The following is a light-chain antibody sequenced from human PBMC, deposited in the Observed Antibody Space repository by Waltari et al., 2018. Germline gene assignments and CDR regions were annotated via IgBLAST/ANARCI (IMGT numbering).Light chain of an antibody. J-gene: IGKJ4*02. V-gene: IGKV3-11*01. CDR1: QNIGSY. CDR2: DAS. Sequence: EIVLTQSPATLSLSPGERATLSCRASQNIGSYLAWYQQKPGQPPRVLIYDASTRATGIPARFSGSGSGADFALTISSLEPDDFAVYYCQQRSNWPLTFGGGTKVEIK. CDR3: QQRSNWPLT.